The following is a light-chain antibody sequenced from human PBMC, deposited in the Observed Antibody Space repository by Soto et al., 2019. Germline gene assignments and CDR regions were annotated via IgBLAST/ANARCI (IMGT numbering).Light chain of an antibody. Sequence: QLVLTQPPSASGTPGQRVIISCSGSSSNIGSNNVNWYKQLPGTAPKLLIFGNGKRPSGVPDRVSGSKSGTSASLAISGLQSEDEADYYCAAWDDSLLGPVFGGGTKVTVL. CDR3: AAWDDSLLGPV. V-gene: IGLV1-44*01. CDR1: SSNIGSNN. CDR2: GNG. J-gene: IGLJ2*01.